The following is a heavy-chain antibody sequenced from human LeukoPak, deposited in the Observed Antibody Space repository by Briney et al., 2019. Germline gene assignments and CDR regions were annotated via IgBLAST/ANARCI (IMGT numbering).Heavy chain of an antibody. J-gene: IGHJ4*02. D-gene: IGHD3-22*01. CDR1: GYTFTGYY. V-gene: IGHV1-2*02. CDR3: ARGRSYYDSRELDY. Sequence: GASVKVSCKASGYTFTGYYMHWVRQAPGQGLEWMGWINPNSGGTNYAQKFQGRVTMTRDTSISTAYMELSRLRFDDTAVYYCARGRSYYDSRELDYWGQGTLVTVSS. CDR2: INPNSGGT.